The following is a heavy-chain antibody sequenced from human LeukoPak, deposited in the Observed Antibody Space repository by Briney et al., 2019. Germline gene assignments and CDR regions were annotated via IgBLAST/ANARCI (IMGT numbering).Heavy chain of an antibody. CDR2: IYYSGST. V-gene: IGHV4-39*07. Sequence: PSETLSLTCTVSGGSISSSSYYWGWIRQPPGKGLEWIGSIYYSGSTYYNPSLKSRVTISVDTSKNQFSLKLSSVTAADTAVYYCARADLDGSGSYSQQFRLDYWGQGTLVTVSS. CDR1: GGSISSSSYY. CDR3: ARADLDGSGSYSQQFRLDY. D-gene: IGHD3-10*01. J-gene: IGHJ4*02.